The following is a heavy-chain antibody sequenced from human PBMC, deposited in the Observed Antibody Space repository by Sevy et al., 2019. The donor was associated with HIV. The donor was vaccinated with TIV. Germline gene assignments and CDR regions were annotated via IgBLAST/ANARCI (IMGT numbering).Heavy chain of an antibody. Sequence: ASVKVSCKASGYTFTGYYMHWVRQAPGQGLEWMGWINPNSGGTNYAQTFQGRVTMTRDTSISTAYMELSRLRSDDTAVYYCARVPHPYYYGSGSYYDYWGQGTLVTVSS. CDR1: GYTFTGYY. V-gene: IGHV1-2*02. CDR2: INPNSGGT. J-gene: IGHJ4*02. CDR3: ARVPHPYYYGSGSYYDY. D-gene: IGHD3-10*01.